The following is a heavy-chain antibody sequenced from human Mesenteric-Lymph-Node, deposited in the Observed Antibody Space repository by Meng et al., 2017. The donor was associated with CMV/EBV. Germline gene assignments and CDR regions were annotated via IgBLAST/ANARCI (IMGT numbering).Heavy chain of an antibody. Sequence: ASVKVSCKASGGTFSSYGISWVRQAPGQGLEWMGWVSAFNGDSNYAQKLQGRVTMTTDTSTRTAYMELRSLRSGDTAVYYCARDCSRTSCSFDYWGQGTLVTVSS. D-gene: IGHD2-2*01. CDR3: ARDCSRTSCSFDY. CDR1: GGTFSSYG. J-gene: IGHJ4*02. V-gene: IGHV1-18*01. CDR2: VSAFNGDS.